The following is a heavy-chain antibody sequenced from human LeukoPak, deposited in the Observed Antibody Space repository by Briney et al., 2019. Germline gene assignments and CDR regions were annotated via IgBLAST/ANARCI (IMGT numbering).Heavy chain of an antibody. CDR1: GGSFSGYY. J-gene: IGHJ4*02. Sequence: SETLSLTCAAYGGSFSGYYWSWIRQPPGKGLEWIGEINHSGSTNYNPSLKSRVTISVDTSKNQFSLKLSSVTAADTAVYYCASVRTLLDDSSGYSRISYYFDYWGQGTLVTVSS. CDR3: ASVRTLLDDSSGYSRISYYFDY. D-gene: IGHD3-22*01. CDR2: INHSGST. V-gene: IGHV4-34*01.